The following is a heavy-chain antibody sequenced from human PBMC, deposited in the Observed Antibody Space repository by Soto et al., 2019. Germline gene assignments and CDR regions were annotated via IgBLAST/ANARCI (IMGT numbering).Heavy chain of an antibody. CDR1: GGSISSGGYY. D-gene: IGHD3-22*01. J-gene: IGHJ4*02. Sequence: ASETLSLTCTVSGGSISSGGYYWSWIRQHPEKGLEWIGYIYYSGSTYYNPSLKSRVTISVDTSKNQFSLKLSSVTAADTAVYYCARVIRYYYDSSGYYFDYWGQGTLVTVSS. V-gene: IGHV4-31*03. CDR2: IYYSGST. CDR3: ARVIRYYYDSSGYYFDY.